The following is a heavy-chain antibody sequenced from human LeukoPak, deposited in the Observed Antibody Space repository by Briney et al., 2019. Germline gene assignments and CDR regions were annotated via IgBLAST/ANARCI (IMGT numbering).Heavy chain of an antibody. D-gene: IGHD1-26*01. CDR3: GQDWAWGAFGN. Sequence: GGSLRLSCADSGFTFSSHSMNWVRQAPGKGLEWVSGITSGGLTFYASSVKGRFTISRDNSEKTLYLQINSLRAEDTALYYCGQDWAWGAFGNWGQGALVTVSS. V-gene: IGHV3-23*01. CDR2: ITSGGLT. J-gene: IGHJ4*02. CDR1: GFTFSSHS.